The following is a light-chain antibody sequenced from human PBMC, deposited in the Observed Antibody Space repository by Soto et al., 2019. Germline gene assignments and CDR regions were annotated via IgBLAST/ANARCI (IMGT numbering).Light chain of an antibody. CDR2: DVT. V-gene: IGLV2-11*01. CDR1: SNDVGGYNY. CDR3: CSYAGSYIDV. J-gene: IGLJ1*01. Sequence: QSALTQPRSVSGSPGQSVTISCTGTSNDVGGYNYVSWYQQYPGKAPKLMIYDVTKRPSGVPDRFSGSRSGNTASLTISGLQADDEADYYCCSYAGSYIDVFGTGTKLTVL.